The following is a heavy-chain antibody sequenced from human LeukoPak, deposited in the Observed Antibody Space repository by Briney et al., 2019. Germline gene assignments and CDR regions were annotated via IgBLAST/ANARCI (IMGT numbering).Heavy chain of an antibody. D-gene: IGHD2-15*01. Sequence: GASVKVSCKTSGYTFTTYAISWVRQAPGQGLEWMGWISVDSGNTNYAQKLQGRVTITRDTSASTVYMELSSLRSEDTAVYYCARGGYCSGGSCYSGYNWFDPWGQGNLVTVSS. V-gene: IGHV1-18*01. J-gene: IGHJ5*02. CDR3: ARGGYCSGGSCYSGYNWFDP. CDR1: GYTFTTYA. CDR2: ISVDSGNT.